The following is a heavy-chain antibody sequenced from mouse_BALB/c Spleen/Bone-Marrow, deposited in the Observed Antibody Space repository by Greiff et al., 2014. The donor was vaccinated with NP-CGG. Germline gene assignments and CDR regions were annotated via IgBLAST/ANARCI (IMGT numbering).Heavy chain of an antibody. V-gene: IGHV14-3*02. Sequence: VQLQQSGAELVKPGASVKLSCTASGFNIKDTDMHWVKQRPEQGLEWIGRIDPANGNTKYDPKFQGKATITADTSPNTAYLQLSSLTSEDTAVYYCASYYYGSSTFAYWGQGTLVTVSA. J-gene: IGHJ3*01. CDR2: IDPANGNT. CDR1: GFNIKDTD. CDR3: ASYYYGSSTFAY. D-gene: IGHD1-1*01.